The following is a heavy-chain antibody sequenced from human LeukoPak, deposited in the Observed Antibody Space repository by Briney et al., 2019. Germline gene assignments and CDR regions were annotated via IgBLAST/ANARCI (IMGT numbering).Heavy chain of an antibody. Sequence: SETLSLTCVVYGGSFSGYSWGWIRQPPGKGLEWIGEINQRRNTNYNPSLKSRVTISIDTSKNQFSLKLSSVTAADTAVYYCARHGWHAWYFDLWGRGTLVTVSS. CDR1: GGSFSGYS. CDR2: INQRRNT. D-gene: IGHD6-19*01. V-gene: IGHV4-34*01. J-gene: IGHJ2*01. CDR3: ARHGWHAWYFDL.